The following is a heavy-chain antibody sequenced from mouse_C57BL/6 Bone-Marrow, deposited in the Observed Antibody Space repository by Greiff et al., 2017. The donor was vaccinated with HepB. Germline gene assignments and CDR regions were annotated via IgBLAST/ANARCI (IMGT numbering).Heavy chain of an antibody. CDR1: GYTFTGYW. J-gene: IGHJ4*01. CDR3: AGIYYYGSSFPYAMDY. V-gene: IGHV1-9*01. Sequence: VQRVESGAELMKPGASVKLSCKATGYTFTGYWIEWVKQRPGHGLEWIGEILPGSGSTNYNEKFKGKATFTADTSSNTAYMQLSSLTTEDSAIYYCAGIYYYGSSFPYAMDYWGQGTSVTVSS. D-gene: IGHD1-1*01. CDR2: ILPGSGST.